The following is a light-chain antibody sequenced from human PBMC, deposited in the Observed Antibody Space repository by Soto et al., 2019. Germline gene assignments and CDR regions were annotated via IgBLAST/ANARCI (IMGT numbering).Light chain of an antibody. CDR2: DSS. CDR1: QSVTKY. CDR3: QQYGSSPIT. Sequence: EIVLTQSPATLSLSPGERATLSCRASQSVTKYLAWYQQKPGQAPRLLIYDSSNRATGIPARFSGSGSGTDFTLTISRLEPEDFAVYYCQQYGSSPITFGQGTRLENK. V-gene: IGKV3-20*01. J-gene: IGKJ5*01.